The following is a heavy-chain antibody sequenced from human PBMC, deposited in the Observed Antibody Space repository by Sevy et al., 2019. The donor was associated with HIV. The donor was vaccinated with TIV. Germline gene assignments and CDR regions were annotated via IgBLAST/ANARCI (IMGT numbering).Heavy chain of an antibody. V-gene: IGHV4-34*01. CDR2: ISHSGST. D-gene: IGHD6-13*01. J-gene: IGHJ6*02. Sequence: SETLSLTCAVYGGSFSDYYWSWIRQPPGKGLEWIGEISHSGSTKYNPSLKSRVTISVDTSKNQVSLKVSSVTAADTAGYYCARVKFRSSWYGDVWSQGTTVTVSS. CDR1: GGSFSDYY. CDR3: ARVKFRSSWYGDV.